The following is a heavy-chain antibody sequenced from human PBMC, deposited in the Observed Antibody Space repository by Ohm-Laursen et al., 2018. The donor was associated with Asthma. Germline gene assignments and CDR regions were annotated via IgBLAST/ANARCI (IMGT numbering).Heavy chain of an antibody. D-gene: IGHD3-3*01. J-gene: IGHJ6*02. V-gene: IGHV3-9*01. CDR3: AKVYWSGYYHYGMDV. CDR2: ISWNSGSI. CDR1: GFTFDDYA. Sequence: SLRLSCAASGFTFDDYAMHWVRQAPGKGLEWVSGISWNSGSIGYADSVKGRFTISRDNAKNSLYLQMNSLRAEDTALYYCAKVYWSGYYHYGMDVWGQGTTVTVSS.